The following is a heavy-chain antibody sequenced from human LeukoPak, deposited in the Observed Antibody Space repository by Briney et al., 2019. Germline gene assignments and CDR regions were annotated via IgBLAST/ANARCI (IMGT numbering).Heavy chain of an antibody. V-gene: IGHV4-34*01. CDR3: ARASYSSGWYAGD. Sequence: SETLSLTCAVYGGSFSGYYWSWIRQPPGKGLEWIGEINHSGSTNYNPSLKSRVTISVDTSKNQFSLKLSSVTAADTAVYYCARASYSSGWYAGDWGQGTLVTVSS. CDR1: GGSFSGYY. CDR2: INHSGST. J-gene: IGHJ4*02. D-gene: IGHD6-19*01.